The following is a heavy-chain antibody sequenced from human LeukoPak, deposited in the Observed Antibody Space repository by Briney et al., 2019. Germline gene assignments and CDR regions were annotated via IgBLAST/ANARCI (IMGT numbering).Heavy chain of an antibody. V-gene: IGHV3-30-3*01. D-gene: IGHD6-6*01. CDR1: GFTFSSYA. CDR2: ISYDGSNK. J-gene: IGHJ4*02. CDR3: ARGDGIAARRGLY. Sequence: GGSLRVSCAASGFTFSSYAMHWVRQAPGKGLEWVAVISYDGSNKYYADSVKGRFTISRDNSKNTLYLQMNSLRAEDTAVYYCARGDGIAARRGLYWGQGTLVTVSS.